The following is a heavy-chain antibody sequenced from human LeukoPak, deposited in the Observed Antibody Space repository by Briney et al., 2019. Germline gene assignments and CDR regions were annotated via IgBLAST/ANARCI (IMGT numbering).Heavy chain of an antibody. J-gene: IGHJ4*02. V-gene: IGHV5-51*01. CDR1: GYSFTSYW. CDR2: IYPGDSAT. Sequence: GESLKISCKGSGYSFTSYWIGWVRQMPGKGLEWMGIIYPGDSATRYSPSFQGQGTISADTSITTAYLQWSSLKASDTAMYYCARLRGPYCGGDCYSEGLDYWGQGTLVTVSS. D-gene: IGHD2-21*02. CDR3: ARLRGPYCGGDCYSEGLDY.